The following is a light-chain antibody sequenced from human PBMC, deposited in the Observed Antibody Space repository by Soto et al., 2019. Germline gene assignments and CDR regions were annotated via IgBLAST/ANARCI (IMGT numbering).Light chain of an antibody. J-gene: IGKJ1*01. CDR3: QQYNNWPPT. CDR2: GAS. V-gene: IGKV3-20*01. Sequence: EMVLTQSPGTLSLSPGERATLSCRASQSVGASYLAWYQQKPGQAPRLLINGASSRATGIPDRFSGSGSGTDFTLTISSLQSEDFAVYYCQQYNNWPPTFGQGTKVDI. CDR1: QSVGASY.